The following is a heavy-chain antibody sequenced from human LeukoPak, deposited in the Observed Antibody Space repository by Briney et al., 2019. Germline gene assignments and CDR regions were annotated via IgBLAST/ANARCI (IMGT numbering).Heavy chain of an antibody. D-gene: IGHD5-18*01. CDR2: ISAYNGNT. J-gene: IGHJ4*02. Sequence: ASVKVSCKASGHTFASYGISWVRQAPGQGLEWMGWISAYNGNTNYAQKLQGRVTMTTDTSTSTAYMELRSLRSDDTAVYYCAGRPDTGSIPLFDYWGQGTLVTVSS. CDR3: AGRPDTGSIPLFDY. CDR1: GHTFASYG. V-gene: IGHV1-18*01.